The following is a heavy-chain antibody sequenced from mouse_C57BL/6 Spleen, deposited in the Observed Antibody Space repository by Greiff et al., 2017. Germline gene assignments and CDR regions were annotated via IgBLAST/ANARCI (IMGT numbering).Heavy chain of an antibody. V-gene: IGHV1-69*01. CDR1: GYTFTSYW. Sequence: QVQLQQPGAELVMPGASVKLSCKASGYTFTSYWMHWVKQRPGQGLEWIGEIDPSDSYTNYNQKFKGKSTLTVDKSSSTAYMQLSSLTTEDSAIYYCARRDLRPYWYFDVWGTGTTVTVSS. D-gene: IGHD2-12*01. CDR3: ARRDLRPYWYFDV. CDR2: IDPSDSYT. J-gene: IGHJ1*03.